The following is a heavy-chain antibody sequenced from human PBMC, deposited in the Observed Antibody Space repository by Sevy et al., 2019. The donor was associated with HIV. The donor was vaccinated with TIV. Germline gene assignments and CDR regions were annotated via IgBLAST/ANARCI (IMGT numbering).Heavy chain of an antibody. CDR3: EAANFGSGNFYRHYFDY. CDR1: GFTFSSYW. Sequence: GGSLRLSCAASGFTFSSYWMHWVRRAPGKGLVWVSGISGDGSSTNYADSVKGRFTISRDNAKNTLYLQMNSLRAEDTAVYYLEAANFGSGNFYRHYFDYWGQGGLVTVSS. J-gene: IGHJ4*02. D-gene: IGHD3-10*01. CDR2: ISGDGSST. V-gene: IGHV3-74*01.